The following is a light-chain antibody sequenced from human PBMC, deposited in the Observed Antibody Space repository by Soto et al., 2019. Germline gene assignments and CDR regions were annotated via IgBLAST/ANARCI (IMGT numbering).Light chain of an antibody. CDR2: AAS. CDR1: QSVSSSQ. CDR3: QQYGSSSWT. J-gene: IGKJ1*01. V-gene: IGKV3-20*01. Sequence: EVVLTQSPGTLSLSPGERATLSCRASQSVSSSQLTWFQQKPGQAPRLLIYAASNRAAGIPDRFSGSGSGTDFTLTISRLEPEDFAVYYCQQYGSSSWTFGQGTKVDIK.